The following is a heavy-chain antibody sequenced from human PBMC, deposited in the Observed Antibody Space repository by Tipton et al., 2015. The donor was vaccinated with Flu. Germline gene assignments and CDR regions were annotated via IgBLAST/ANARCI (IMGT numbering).Heavy chain of an antibody. CDR2: IYPSGAT. Sequence: GLVKPSETLSLTCTVSSGSIRSTNYFCAWIRQPPGKRLELIGSIYPSGATYYNPSLKSRVTISVDTSKSQFSLMLRSVTAADTAVYYCTRLSYYDVDLKNFYFDYWGQGALVTVSS. V-gene: IGHV4-39*01. CDR3: TRLSYYDVDLKNFYFDY. CDR1: SGSIRSTNYF. D-gene: IGHD3-10*02. J-gene: IGHJ4*02.